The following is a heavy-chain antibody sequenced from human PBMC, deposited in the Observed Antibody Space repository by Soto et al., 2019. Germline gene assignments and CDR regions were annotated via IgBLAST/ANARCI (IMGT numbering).Heavy chain of an antibody. J-gene: IGHJ3*02. CDR3: AKDYGDSIRRILFDM. CDR2: ISWDSAYI. D-gene: IGHD4-17*01. CDR1: GFTFEDYA. Sequence: ESGGGLVQPGRSLRLSCAVSGFTFEDYAMHWVRQAPGKGLEWVSGISWDSAYIDYADSVKGRFTISRDNVKNSLYLQMNSLRAEYTASYFCAKDYGDSIRRILFDMGGQGTMVTVSS. V-gene: IGHV3-9*01.